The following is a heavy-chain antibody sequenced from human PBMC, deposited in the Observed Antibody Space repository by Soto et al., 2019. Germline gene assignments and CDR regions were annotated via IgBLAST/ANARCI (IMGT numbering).Heavy chain of an antibody. D-gene: IGHD3-22*01. J-gene: IGHJ6*02. CDR2: IYPGDSDT. CDR3: ARSRYDSSGYYNYYYYGMDV. CDR1: GYSFTSYW. V-gene: IGHV5-51*01. Sequence: PGESLKISCKGSGYSFTSYWIGWVRQMPGKGLEWMGIIYPGDSDTRYSPSFQGQVTISADKSISTAYLQWSSLKASDTAMYYCARSRYDSSGYYNYYYYGMDVWGQGTTVTVSS.